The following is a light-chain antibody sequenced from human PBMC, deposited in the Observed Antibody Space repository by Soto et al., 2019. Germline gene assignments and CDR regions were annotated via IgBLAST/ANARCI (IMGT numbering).Light chain of an antibody. CDR3: QQYGSSPVIT. J-gene: IGKJ5*01. V-gene: IGKV3-20*01. CDR2: SAS. CDR1: QSVSSTY. Sequence: EIVLTQSPGTLSLSPGARAPLSCRARQSVSSTYLAWYQQKPGQAPRVLIYSASSRATGIPDRFSGSGSGTDFTLTISRLEPEDFAVYYCQQYGSSPVITFGQGTRLEIK.